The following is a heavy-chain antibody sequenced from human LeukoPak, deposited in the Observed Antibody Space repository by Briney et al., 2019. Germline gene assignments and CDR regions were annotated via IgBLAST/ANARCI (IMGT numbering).Heavy chain of an antibody. D-gene: IGHD2-15*01. CDR1: GGSFSGYY. CDR3: ARLGYYCSGGSCYGGYYYYMDV. V-gene: IGHV4-34*01. Sequence: SETLSLTCAVYGGSFSGYYWSWIRQPPGKGLEWIGEINHSGSTNYNPSLKSRVTISVDTSKNQFSLKLSSVTAADTAVYYCARLGYYCSGGSCYGGYYYYMDVWGKGTTVTISS. J-gene: IGHJ6*03. CDR2: INHSGST.